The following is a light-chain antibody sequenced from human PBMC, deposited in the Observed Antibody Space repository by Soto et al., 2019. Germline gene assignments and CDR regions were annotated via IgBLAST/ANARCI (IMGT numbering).Light chain of an antibody. V-gene: IGLV2-14*01. CDR2: EVS. CDR1: SSDVGGYNY. J-gene: IGLJ1*01. Sequence: QSALTQPASVSGSPGQSITISCTGTSSDVGGYNYVSWYQQHPGKAPKLMIYEVSNRPSGVSNRFSGSKSGNTASLTISGXQXXDEAXXYCSSYTSSSTLSYVFGTGTKLTVL. CDR3: SSYTSSSTLSYV.